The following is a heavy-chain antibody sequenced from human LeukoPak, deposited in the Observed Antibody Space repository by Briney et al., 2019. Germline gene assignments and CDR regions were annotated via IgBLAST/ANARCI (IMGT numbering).Heavy chain of an antibody. CDR1: GFTFSSYW. CDR3: SRHSVDYGDSIAGGNYYYGMDV. Sequence: GGSLRLSCAASGFTFSSYWMHWVRQAPGKGLVWVSRINSDGSSTSYADSVKGRFTISRDNAKNTLYLQMNSLRAEDTAVYYCSRHSVDYGDSIAGGNYYYGMDVWGKGTTVTVSS. D-gene: IGHD4-17*01. CDR2: INSDGSST. V-gene: IGHV3-74*01. J-gene: IGHJ6*04.